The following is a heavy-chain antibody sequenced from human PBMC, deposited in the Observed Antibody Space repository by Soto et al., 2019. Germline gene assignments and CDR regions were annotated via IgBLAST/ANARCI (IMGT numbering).Heavy chain of an antibody. J-gene: IGHJ6*02. Sequence: SVKVSCKASGGTFSSYAISWVRQAPGQGLEWMGGIIPIFGTANYAQKFQGRVTITADESTSKAYMELSSLRSEDTAVYYCASPARTSPYSYLGMDVWGQGTTVTVSS. CDR3: ASPARTSPYSYLGMDV. D-gene: IGHD2-15*01. CDR1: GGTFSSYA. V-gene: IGHV1-69*13. CDR2: IIPIFGTA.